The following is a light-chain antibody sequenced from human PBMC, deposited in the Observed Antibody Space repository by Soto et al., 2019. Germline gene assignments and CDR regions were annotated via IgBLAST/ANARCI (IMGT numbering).Light chain of an antibody. Sequence: EIVMTQSPATVSVSPGERVTLSCRASQSVSYNLAWYQQKPGQAPRLLIYGPSTTATGIPDRFGGSGSETEFTLTISGLEPEDSAVYYCQYCGTSRTFGQGTKV. V-gene: IGKV3D-15*01. CDR1: QSVSYN. CDR3: QYCGTSRT. J-gene: IGKJ1*01. CDR2: GPS.